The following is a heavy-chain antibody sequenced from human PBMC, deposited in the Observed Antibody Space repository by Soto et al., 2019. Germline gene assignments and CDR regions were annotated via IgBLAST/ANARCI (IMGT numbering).Heavy chain of an antibody. Sequence: QVQLVQSGAEVKKPGSSVKVSCKASAGTFSSYTISWVRQAPGQGLEWMGRIIPILGIANYAQKFQGRVTNTADKSTSPAHMELCSLRSEDTAVYYGPYGDDVWGTTEWFDPWGQGSLVAVCS. J-gene: IGHJ5*02. CDR1: AGTFSSYT. CDR2: IIPILGIA. CDR3: PYGDDVWGTTEWFDP. D-gene: IGHD4-17*01. V-gene: IGHV1-69*02.